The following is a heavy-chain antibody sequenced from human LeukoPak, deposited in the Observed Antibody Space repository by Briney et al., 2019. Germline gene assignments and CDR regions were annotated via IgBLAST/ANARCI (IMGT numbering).Heavy chain of an antibody. Sequence: GGSLRLSCEASGFTFSDYAFDWVRQAPGKGLEWVAVISNDGDNEYYADSVKGRFTISRDNSKNMVYLQMNSLRDEDSAIYYCARGTRVVAAPSAYWGQGTLVTVSS. CDR2: ISNDGDNE. D-gene: IGHD2-15*01. V-gene: IGHV3-30*01. CDR3: ARGTRVVAAPSAY. J-gene: IGHJ4*02. CDR1: GFTFSDYA.